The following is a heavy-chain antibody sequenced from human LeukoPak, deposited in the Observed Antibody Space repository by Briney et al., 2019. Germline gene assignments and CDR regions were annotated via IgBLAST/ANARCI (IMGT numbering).Heavy chain of an antibody. V-gene: IGHV3-48*03. CDR1: GFTFSSYE. Sequence: GGSLRLSCAASGFTFSSYEMNWVRQAPGKGLEWVSYISSSGSTIYYADSVKGRFTIPRDNAKDSLYLQMNSLRAEDTAVYYCARGRDSSGWYGTYYFDYWGQGTLVTVSS. D-gene: IGHD6-19*01. CDR2: ISSSGSTI. CDR3: ARGRDSSGWYGTYYFDY. J-gene: IGHJ4*02.